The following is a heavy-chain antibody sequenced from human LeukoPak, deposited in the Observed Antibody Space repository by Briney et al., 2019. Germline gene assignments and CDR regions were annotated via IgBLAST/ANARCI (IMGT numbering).Heavy chain of an antibody. J-gene: IGHJ4*02. V-gene: IGHV3-48*03. CDR2: ISSSGSTI. D-gene: IGHD3-22*01. CDR3: ASNPMINREPIDY. CDR1: GFTFSSYE. Sequence: GGSLRLSCAASGFTFSSYEMNWVRQAPGKGLEWVSYISSSGSTIYYADSVKGRFTTSRDNAKNSLYLQMNSLRAEDTAVYYCASNPMINREPIDYWGQGTLVTVSS.